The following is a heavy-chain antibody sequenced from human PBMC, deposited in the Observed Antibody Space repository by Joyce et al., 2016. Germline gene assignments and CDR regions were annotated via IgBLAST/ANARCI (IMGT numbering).Heavy chain of an antibody. D-gene: IGHD3-3*01. CDR3: ARGNGDFWSGYYNYFDY. CDR2: IYFSGSN. Sequence: QVQLQESGPGLVKPSQTLSLTCTVSGGSISSGDYYWSWVRQSPGKGLEWIGYIYFSGSNHRNTSRKSRLTISADTSKNQFSLKVRSVTAADTAVYYCARGNGDFWSGYYNYFDYWGQGILVTVSS. J-gene: IGHJ4*02. V-gene: IGHV4-30-4*01. CDR1: GGSISSGDYY.